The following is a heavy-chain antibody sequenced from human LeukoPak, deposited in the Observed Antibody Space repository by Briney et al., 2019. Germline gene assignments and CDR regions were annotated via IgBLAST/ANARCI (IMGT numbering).Heavy chain of an antibody. J-gene: IGHJ5*02. V-gene: IGHV3-21*01. CDR1: GFTFSSYP. Sequence: PGGSLRLSCAASGFTFSSYPMHWVRQAPGKGLEWVSSISSSSSYIYYADSVKGRFTISRDNAKNSLYLQMNSLRAEDTAVYYCARGPSPTSWYNWFDPWGRGTLVTVSS. D-gene: IGHD2-2*01. CDR3: ARGPSPTSWYNWFDP. CDR2: ISSSSSYI.